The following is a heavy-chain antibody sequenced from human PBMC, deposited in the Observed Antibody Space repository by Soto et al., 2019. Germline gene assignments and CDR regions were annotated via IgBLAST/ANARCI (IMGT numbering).Heavy chain of an antibody. V-gene: IGHV3-23*01. CDR1: GFTFSNYS. Sequence: XGSLRVSCATSGFTFSNYSMSWVRQAPGKGLEWVSTLTSSGGTYYADSVKGRFTISRDQSKSTLYLQMVSLRAEDTALYYCAKGLNQFEDWGRGAQVTVSS. J-gene: IGHJ4*02. CDR2: LTSSGGT. CDR3: AKGLNQFED. D-gene: IGHD2-2*01.